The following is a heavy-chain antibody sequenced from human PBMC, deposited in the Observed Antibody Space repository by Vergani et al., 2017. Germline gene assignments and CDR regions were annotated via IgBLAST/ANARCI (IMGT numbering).Heavy chain of an antibody. CDR3: AKEASEDSSGYYYHFCY. Sequence: QVQLVESGGGVVQPGGSLRLSCAASGFTFSSYGMHWVRQAPGKGLEWVAFIRYDGSNKYYADSVKGRFTISRDNSKNTLYLQMNILRAEDTAVYYCAKEASEDSSGYYYHFCYWGQGTLVTVSS. CDR2: IRYDGSNK. D-gene: IGHD3-22*01. CDR1: GFTFSSYG. J-gene: IGHJ4*02. V-gene: IGHV3-30*02.